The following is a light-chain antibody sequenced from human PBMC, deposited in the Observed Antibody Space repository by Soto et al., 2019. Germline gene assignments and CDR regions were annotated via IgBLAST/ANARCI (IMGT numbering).Light chain of an antibody. V-gene: IGLV2-23*01. J-gene: IGLJ2*01. CDR1: SSDVGSYNL. CDR2: EGS. Sequence: QSVLTQPASVSGSPGQSITISCTGTSSDVGSYNLVSWYQQHPGKAPKLMIYEGSKRPSGVSNRFSGPKSGNTASLTISGLQAEDEADYYCCSYAGSSTSVVFGGGTKLT. CDR3: CSYAGSSTSVV.